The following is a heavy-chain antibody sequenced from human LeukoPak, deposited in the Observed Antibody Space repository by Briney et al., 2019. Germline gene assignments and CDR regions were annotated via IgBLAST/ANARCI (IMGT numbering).Heavy chain of an antibody. Sequence: SETLSLTCAVYGGSFSGYYWSWIRQPPGKGLEWIGEINHSGSTNYNPSLRSRVTISVDTSKNQFSLNLNSVTAADTAVYYCARDGPQGLDYWGQGTLVTVSS. J-gene: IGHJ4*02. CDR1: GGSFSGYY. V-gene: IGHV4-34*01. CDR2: INHSGST. CDR3: ARDGPQGLDY.